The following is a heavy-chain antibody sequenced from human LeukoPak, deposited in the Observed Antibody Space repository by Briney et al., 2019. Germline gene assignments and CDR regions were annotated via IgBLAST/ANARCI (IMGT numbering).Heavy chain of an antibody. CDR2: VYYSGTA. D-gene: IGHD6-19*01. V-gene: IGHV4-59*08. J-gene: IGHJ4*02. Sequence: SDTLSLPCTVSGGSMRSYYWRWLRQPPGKGLELIGYVYYSGTANYNPSLESRVTILVDTSKNQFSLNLSSVTAADTAVYYCARTKSGWDYSDYWGQGTLVTVSA. CDR3: ARTKSGWDYSDY. CDR1: GGSMRSYY.